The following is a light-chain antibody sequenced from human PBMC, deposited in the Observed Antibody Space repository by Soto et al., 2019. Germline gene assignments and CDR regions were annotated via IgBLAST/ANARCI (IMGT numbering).Light chain of an antibody. J-gene: IGKJ1*01. CDR3: QQYGAPPRT. Sequence: DIVMTQSPGTLSLSPGERATLSCRASQTITTNSLAWYQQKPGQSPRLLIYGASSRATGIPDRFRGSGSGTDFTLTISRLEPEDFAVYYCQQYGAPPRTFGQGTKVEI. V-gene: IGKV3-20*01. CDR1: QTITTNS. CDR2: GAS.